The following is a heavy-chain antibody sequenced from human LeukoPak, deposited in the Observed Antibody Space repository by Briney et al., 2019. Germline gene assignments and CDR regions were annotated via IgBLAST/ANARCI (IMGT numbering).Heavy chain of an antibody. Sequence: GGSLRLSCAASGFNFINSAMHWVRQARGKGVEYVSGISRNGGSTYYTNSVKGRFTISRDDSKNTLYLQIGSLRPEDMAVYYCARGGVWQQLAVDYWGQGTLVTVSS. J-gene: IGHJ4*02. CDR2: ISRNGGST. CDR3: ARGGVWQQLAVDY. D-gene: IGHD6-13*01. V-gene: IGHV3-64*01. CDR1: GFNFINSA.